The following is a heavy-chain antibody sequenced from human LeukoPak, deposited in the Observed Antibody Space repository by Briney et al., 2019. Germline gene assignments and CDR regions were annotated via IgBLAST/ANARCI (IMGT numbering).Heavy chain of an antibody. CDR2: ITGSGGST. CDR3: AKDRKYQLFDP. CDR1: GFGFTFSNHA. D-gene: IGHD2-2*01. Sequence: GGSLRLSCAASGFGFTFSNHAMSWVRQAPGKGLDWVSAITGSGGSTYYADPVKGRLTISRDNSKNTLYLQMNSLRAEDTAVYYCAKDRKYQLFDPWGQGTLVTVSS. V-gene: IGHV3-23*01. J-gene: IGHJ5*02.